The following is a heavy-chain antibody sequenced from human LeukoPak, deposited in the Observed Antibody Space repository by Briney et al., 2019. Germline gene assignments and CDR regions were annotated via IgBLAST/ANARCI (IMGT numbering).Heavy chain of an antibody. Sequence: SVKVSCKASGGTFSSYAISWVRQAPGQGLEWMGAIIPIFGTANYAQKFQGRVTITTDESTSTAYMELSSLRSEDTAVYYCARWAHHDYVWGTYRPKAGYAFDIWRQGTMVTVSS. CDR3: ARWAHHDYVWGTYRPKAGYAFDI. D-gene: IGHD3-16*02. V-gene: IGHV1-69*05. J-gene: IGHJ3*02. CDR1: GGTFSSYA. CDR2: IIPIFGTA.